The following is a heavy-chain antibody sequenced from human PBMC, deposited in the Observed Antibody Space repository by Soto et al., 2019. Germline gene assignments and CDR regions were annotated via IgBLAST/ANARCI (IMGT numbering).Heavy chain of an antibody. J-gene: IGHJ5*02. V-gene: IGHV4-4*07. CDR1: GASISGFY. CDR3: ARDGTKTLRDWFDP. Sequence: PSETLSLTCTVSGASISGFYWSWIRKSAGKGLEWIGRIYATGTTDYNPSLKSRVMMSVDTSKKQFSLKLRSVTAADAAVYYWARDGTKTLRDWFDPWGQGISVTVSS. D-gene: IGHD1-1*01. CDR2: IYATGTT.